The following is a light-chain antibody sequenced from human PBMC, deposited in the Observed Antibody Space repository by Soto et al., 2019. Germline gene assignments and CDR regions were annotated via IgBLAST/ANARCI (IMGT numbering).Light chain of an antibody. CDR2: DDS. CDR3: QQYNSYSAYT. V-gene: IGKV1-5*01. Sequence: DIQMTQSPSTLSASVGDRVTITCRASQSISSWLAWYQQKPGKAPKLLIYDDSSLESGVPSRFSGSRSGTEFALTISSLQPDDFATYYCQQYNSYSAYTFGQGTKLEIK. CDR1: QSISSW. J-gene: IGKJ2*01.